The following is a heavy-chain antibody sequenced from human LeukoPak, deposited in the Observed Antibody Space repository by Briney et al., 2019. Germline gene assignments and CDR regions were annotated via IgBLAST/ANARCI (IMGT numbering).Heavy chain of an antibody. CDR1: GGSFSGYY. D-gene: IGHD3-3*01. CDR3: ARTYYDFWSGTYWFDP. V-gene: IGHV4-34*01. CDR2: INHSGST. Sequence: SETLSLTCAVYGGSFSGYYWSWIRQPPGKGLEWNGEINHSGSTNYNPSLKSRVTISVDTSKNQFSLKLSSVTAADTAVYYCARTYYDFWSGTYWFDPWGQGTLVTVSS. J-gene: IGHJ5*02.